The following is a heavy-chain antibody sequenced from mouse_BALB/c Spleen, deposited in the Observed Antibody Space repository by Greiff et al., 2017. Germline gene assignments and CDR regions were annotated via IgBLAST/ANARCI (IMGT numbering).Heavy chain of an antibody. CDR3: ARSTPIYYDYGYFDY. V-gene: IGHV14-3*02. Sequence: VQLQQSGAELVKPGASVKLSCTASGFNIKDTYMHWVKQRPEQGLEWIGRIDPANGNTKYDPKFQGKATITADTSSNTAYLQLSSLTSEDTAVYYCARSTPIYYDYGYFDYWGQGTTLTVSS. J-gene: IGHJ2*01. CDR2: IDPANGNT. D-gene: IGHD2-4*01. CDR1: GFNIKDTY.